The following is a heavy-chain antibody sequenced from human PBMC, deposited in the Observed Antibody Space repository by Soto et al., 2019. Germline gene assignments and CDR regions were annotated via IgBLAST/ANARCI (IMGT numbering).Heavy chain of an antibody. CDR3: AGDIPSGSYRFDY. D-gene: IGHD1-26*01. CDR1: GGSISSHP. J-gene: IGHJ4*02. CDR2: IYYSGRT. V-gene: IGHV4-59*08. Sequence: SETLSLTCTVSGGSISSHPWSWIRQSPGKGLEWIGYIYYSGRTVFNPSLKSRVNMSLDTSKNQFSLKLTSVTATDTAVYYCAGDIPSGSYRFDYWGQGALVTVSS.